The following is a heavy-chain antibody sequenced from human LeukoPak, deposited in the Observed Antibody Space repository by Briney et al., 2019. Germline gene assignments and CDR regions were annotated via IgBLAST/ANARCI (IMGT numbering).Heavy chain of an antibody. Sequence: ASVKVSCKASGGTFSSYAISWVRQAPGQGLEWMGRIIPILGIANYAQKFQGRVTITADKSTSTAYMELSSLRSEDTAVYYCARERESQWFGELLDYWGQGTLVTASS. V-gene: IGHV1-69*04. D-gene: IGHD3-10*01. CDR1: GGTFSSYA. CDR3: ARERESQWFGELLDY. CDR2: IIPILGIA. J-gene: IGHJ4*02.